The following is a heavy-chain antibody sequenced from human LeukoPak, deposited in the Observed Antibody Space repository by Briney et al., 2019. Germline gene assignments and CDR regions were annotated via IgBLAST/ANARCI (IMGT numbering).Heavy chain of an antibody. CDR1: GFTFDDYA. Sequence: GGSLRLSCAASGFTFDDYAMHWVRQAPGKGLEWVSGISWNSGSIGYADSVKGRFTISRDNAKNSLYLQMNSLRAEDTALYYCAKGAPLGYCSSTSCAGGYFDYWGQGTLVTVSS. CDR2: ISWNSGSI. CDR3: AKGAPLGYCSSTSCAGGYFDY. J-gene: IGHJ4*02. V-gene: IGHV3-9*01. D-gene: IGHD2-2*01.